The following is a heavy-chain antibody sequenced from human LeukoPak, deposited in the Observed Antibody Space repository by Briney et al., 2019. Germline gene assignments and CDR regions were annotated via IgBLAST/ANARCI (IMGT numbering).Heavy chain of an antibody. V-gene: IGHV3-74*01. J-gene: IGHJ4*02. CDR3: ARDPSITMIVVAYFDY. D-gene: IGHD3-22*01. CDR2: INSDGSST. Sequence: PGGSLRLSCAASGFTFSSYWMHWVRQAPGKGLVWVSRINSDGSSTSYADSVKGRFTISRDNAKNTLYLQMNSLRAEDTAVYYCARDPSITMIVVAYFDYWGQGTLVTVSS. CDR1: GFTFSSYW.